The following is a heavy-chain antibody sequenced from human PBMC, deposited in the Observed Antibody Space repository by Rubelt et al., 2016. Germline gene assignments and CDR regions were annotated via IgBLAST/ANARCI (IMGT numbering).Heavy chain of an antibody. CDR3: ARSGSGWDFNY. J-gene: IGHJ4*02. V-gene: IGHV3-53*01. D-gene: IGHD6-19*01. Sequence: PGKGLEWVSIIYSGGSTYYADSVKGRFTISRDNSKNTLYLQMNSLRAEDTAVYYCARSGSGWDFNYWGQGTLVTVSS. CDR2: IYSGGST.